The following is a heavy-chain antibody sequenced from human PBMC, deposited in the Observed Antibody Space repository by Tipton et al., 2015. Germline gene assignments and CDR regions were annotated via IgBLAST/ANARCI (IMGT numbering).Heavy chain of an antibody. CDR1: GGSVTSGSYY. J-gene: IGHJ3*02. Sequence: TLSLTCTVSGGSVTSGSYYWSWIRQPPGKGLEWIGYISYTDGAHYNPALKSRVTISVDTSKSQFSLKLSSVTAADTAVYYCARVGSSSIFDIWGQGTMVTVSS. CDR3: ARVGSSSIFDI. D-gene: IGHD2-2*01. V-gene: IGHV4-61*01. CDR2: ISYTDGA.